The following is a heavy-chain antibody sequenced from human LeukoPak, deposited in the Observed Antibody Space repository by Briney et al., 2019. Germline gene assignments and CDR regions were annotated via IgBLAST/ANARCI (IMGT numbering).Heavy chain of an antibody. D-gene: IGHD7-27*01. Sequence: ASVKASCKASGYTFIDYYIHWVRQVPGQGLEWVGWINCINGATDYAQKFQGRVTMTRDSPISTAYMDLSSLRSDDTAVYYCARVNRGSLDYWGQGVLVTVSS. CDR1: GYTFIDYY. CDR3: ARVNRGSLDY. V-gene: IGHV1-2*02. J-gene: IGHJ4*02. CDR2: INCINGAT.